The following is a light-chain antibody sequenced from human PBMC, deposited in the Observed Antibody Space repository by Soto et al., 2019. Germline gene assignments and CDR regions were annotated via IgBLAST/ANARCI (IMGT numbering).Light chain of an antibody. V-gene: IGLV1-40*01. J-gene: IGLJ2*01. CDR3: QSYDSSLSRRV. Sequence: QSLLTQPPSVSGAPGQRVTISCTGSSSNIGAGYDVHWYQQLPGTAPKLLIYGNSNRPSGVPDRFSGSKSGTSASLAITGLQAEDEADYYCQSYDSSLSRRVFGGGTKLTVL. CDR2: GNS. CDR1: SSNIGAGYD.